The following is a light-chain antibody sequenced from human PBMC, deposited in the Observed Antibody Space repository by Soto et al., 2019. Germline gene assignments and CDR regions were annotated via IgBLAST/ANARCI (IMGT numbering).Light chain of an antibody. J-gene: IGKJ1*01. Sequence: EIVLTQSPGTLSLSPGERATLSCRASQSVSGSYLAWYQQRPGQAPRLLIYGASSRATGIPDRFSGSGSGTDFTLTITRLEPEDFAVYYCQQYGSSRWTFGRGTMVEIK. CDR2: GAS. V-gene: IGKV3-20*01. CDR1: QSVSGSY. CDR3: QQYGSSRWT.